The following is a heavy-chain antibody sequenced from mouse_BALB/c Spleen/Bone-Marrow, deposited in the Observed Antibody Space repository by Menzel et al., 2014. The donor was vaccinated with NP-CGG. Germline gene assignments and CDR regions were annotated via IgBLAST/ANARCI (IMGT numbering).Heavy chain of an antibody. V-gene: IGHV1-53*01. J-gene: IGHJ2*01. D-gene: IGHD1-2*01. CDR3: TRLSLLRGYFDY. CDR2: INPSNGGI. Sequence: VQLQQSGAELVKPGTSVKLSCKASGYTFTSYYIYWVEQRPGQGLKWIGEINPSNGGINFNEKFKSKATLTVDKSSSTAYMQLSSLTSEDSAVYYCTRLSLLRGYFDYWGQGTTLTVSS. CDR1: GYTFTSYY.